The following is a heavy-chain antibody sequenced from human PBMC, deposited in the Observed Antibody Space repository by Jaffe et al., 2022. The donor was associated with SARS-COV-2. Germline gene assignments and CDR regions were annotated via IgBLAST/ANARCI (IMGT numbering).Heavy chain of an antibody. Sequence: QVQLVQSGAEVKKPGASVKVSCKASGYTFTSYYMHWVRQAPGQGLEWMGIINPSGGSTSYAQKLQGRVTMTRDTSTSTVYMELSSLRSEDTAVYYCAREGSDYDILTGYFGYWGQGTLVTVSS. J-gene: IGHJ4*02. CDR3: AREGSDYDILTGYFGY. D-gene: IGHD3-9*01. CDR2: INPSGGST. CDR1: GYTFTSYY. V-gene: IGHV1-46*04.